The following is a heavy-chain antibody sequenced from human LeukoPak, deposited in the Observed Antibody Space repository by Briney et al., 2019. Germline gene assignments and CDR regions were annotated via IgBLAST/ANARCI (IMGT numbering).Heavy chain of an antibody. Sequence: SETLSLTCTVSGGSISSYYWSWIRQPPGKGLEWIGYISYSGSTNYNPSLKSRVTISVDTSKNQFSLKLSSVTAADTAVYYCARDRYDILTGLPVYYFDYWGQGTLVTVSS. V-gene: IGHV4-59*01. D-gene: IGHD3-9*01. CDR1: GGSISSYY. CDR2: ISYSGST. J-gene: IGHJ4*02. CDR3: ARDRYDILTGLPVYYFDY.